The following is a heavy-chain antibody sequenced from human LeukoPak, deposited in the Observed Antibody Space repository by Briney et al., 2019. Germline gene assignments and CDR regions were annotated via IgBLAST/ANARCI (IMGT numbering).Heavy chain of an antibody. V-gene: IGHV3-30*18. D-gene: IGHD6-19*01. CDR2: ISYDGSNN. CDR1: GFTFSSYG. J-gene: IGHJ4*02. CDR3: AKSGSGWLPSN. Sequence: PGGSLRLSCAASGFTFSSYGMHWVRQAPGKGLEWVAVISYDGSNNYYADSVKGRFTISRDNSKNTLYLQMNSLRAEDTAVYYCAKSGSGWLPSNWGQGTLVTVSS.